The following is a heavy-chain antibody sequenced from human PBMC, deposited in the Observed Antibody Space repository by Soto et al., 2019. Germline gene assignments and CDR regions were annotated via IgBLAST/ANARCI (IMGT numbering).Heavy chain of an antibody. CDR3: ANYYDSSGYTYGFFQH. J-gene: IGHJ1*01. D-gene: IGHD3-22*01. CDR2: IGGRGENT. CDR1: GLTFSNYA. Sequence: GGSLRLSCASSGLTFSNYAMSWVRQAPGKGLEWVSSIGGRGENTYYADSVEGRFTISRDISKNALYLQMNSLRVDDTAVYYCANYYDSSGYTYGFFQHWGQGTLVTVSS. V-gene: IGHV3-23*01.